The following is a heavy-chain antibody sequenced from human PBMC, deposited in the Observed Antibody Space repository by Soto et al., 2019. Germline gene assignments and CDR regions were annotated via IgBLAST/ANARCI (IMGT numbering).Heavy chain of an antibody. CDR2: IKSKTDGGTT. J-gene: IGHJ6*02. D-gene: IGHD2-2*01. V-gene: IGHV3-15*01. Sequence: GGSLRLSCAASGFTFSNAWMSWVRQAPGKGLEWVGRIKSKTDGGTTDYAAPVKGRFTISRGDSKNTLYLQMNSLKTEDTAVYYCTTDRVVVVPTASVLGNYYYYYGMDVWGQGTTVTVSS. CDR1: GFTFSNAW. CDR3: TTDRVVVVPTASVLGNYYYYYGMDV.